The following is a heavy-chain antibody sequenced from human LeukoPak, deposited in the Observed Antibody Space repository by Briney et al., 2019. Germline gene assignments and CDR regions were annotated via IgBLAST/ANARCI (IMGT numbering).Heavy chain of an antibody. J-gene: IGHJ4*02. CDR1: GFTFSSYA. Sequence: PGGSLRLSCTASGFTFSSYALHWVRQAPGKGLEWVAVISYDGNYKAYAGSVKGRFTISRDSSKDTLYLQMNSLRVEDTAVYYCARDRYGDYSIDYWGQGTLVTVSS. CDR2: ISYDGNYK. D-gene: IGHD4-17*01. V-gene: IGHV3-30-3*01. CDR3: ARDRYGDYSIDY.